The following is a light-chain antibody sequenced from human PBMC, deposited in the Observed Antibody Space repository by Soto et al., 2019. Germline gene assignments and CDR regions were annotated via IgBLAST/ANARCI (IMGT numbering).Light chain of an antibody. V-gene: IGLV2-14*01. Sequence: QSALTQPASVSGSPGQSITISCSGTTNDIGGYNYVSWYQHHPGKVPKVIIYEVRNRPSGVSNRFSGSKSGNTASLTISGLQAEDAADYSCCSYTISDTLVFGGGTKLTVL. CDR1: TNDIGGYNY. CDR3: CSYTISDTLV. CDR2: EVR. J-gene: IGLJ3*02.